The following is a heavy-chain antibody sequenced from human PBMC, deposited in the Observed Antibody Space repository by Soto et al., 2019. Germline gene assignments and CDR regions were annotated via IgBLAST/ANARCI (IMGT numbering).Heavy chain of an antibody. CDR1: GFTLSSYA. CDR2: ISYDGSNK. V-gene: IGHV3-30-3*01. CDR3: PRDTFYSDFWSGYYTGPFDY. Sequence: GGCLRLSCAASGFTLSSYAMHWVRQAPGKGLEWVAVISYDGSNKYYADSVKGRFTISRDNSKNTLYLQMNSLRAEDTAVYYCPRDTFYSDFWSGYYTGPFDYWGQGTLVTVSS. J-gene: IGHJ4*02. D-gene: IGHD3-3*01.